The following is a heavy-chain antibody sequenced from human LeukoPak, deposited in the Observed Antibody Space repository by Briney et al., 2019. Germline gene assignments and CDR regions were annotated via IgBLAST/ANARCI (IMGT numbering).Heavy chain of an antibody. V-gene: IGHV3-7*04. CDR2: IKEDGSEK. J-gene: IGHJ4*02. D-gene: IGHD3-3*02. CDR3: ARDSQHLNFDH. CDR1: GFTFSSYA. Sequence: GGSLRLSCAASGFTFSSYAMNWVRQAPGKGLEWVANIKEDGSEKYYVDSVKGRFTISRDNAKNSLYLQMDSLRAEDTAVYYCARDSQHLNFDHWGQGTLVTVSS.